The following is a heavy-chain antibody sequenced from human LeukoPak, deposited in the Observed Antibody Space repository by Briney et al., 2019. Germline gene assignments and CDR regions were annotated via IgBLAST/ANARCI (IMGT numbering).Heavy chain of an antibody. V-gene: IGHV4-4*02. Sequence: ASGTLSLTCAVSGGSISSSNWWSWDRQPPGKGLEWIGEIYHSGSTNYNPSLKSRVTISVDKSKNQFSLKLSSVTAADTAVYYCAREGCSGGSCYSDWGQGTLVTVSS. D-gene: IGHD2-15*01. CDR2: IYHSGST. J-gene: IGHJ4*02. CDR3: AREGCSGGSCYSD. CDR1: GGSISSSNW.